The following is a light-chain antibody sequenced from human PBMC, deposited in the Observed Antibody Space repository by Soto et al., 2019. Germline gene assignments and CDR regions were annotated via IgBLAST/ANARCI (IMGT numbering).Light chain of an antibody. CDR3: QLYGTSSLA. V-gene: IGKV3-20*01. CDR1: QSVGRNY. CDR2: AAY. J-gene: IGKJ1*01. Sequence: EIVLTQFPGTLSLSPEERATLSCRASQSVGRNYVAWYQQKPGQAPRVIIYAAYNRTSGLLDRFNGSGSGSDVPLAICRLEPEDFSVYYCQLYGTSSLALVQGTKVELK.